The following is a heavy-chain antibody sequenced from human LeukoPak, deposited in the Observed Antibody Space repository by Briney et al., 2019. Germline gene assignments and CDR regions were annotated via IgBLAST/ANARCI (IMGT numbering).Heavy chain of an antibody. D-gene: IGHD2-2*01. Sequence: SVKVSCKASGGTFSSYAISWVRQAPGQGLEWMGGIIPIFGTANYAQKFEGRVTITADESTSTAYMELSSLRSEDTAVYYCARVRDQLLLFGSFDYWGQGTLVTVSS. CDR3: ARVRDQLLLFGSFDY. V-gene: IGHV1-69*01. J-gene: IGHJ4*02. CDR1: GGTFSSYA. CDR2: IIPIFGTA.